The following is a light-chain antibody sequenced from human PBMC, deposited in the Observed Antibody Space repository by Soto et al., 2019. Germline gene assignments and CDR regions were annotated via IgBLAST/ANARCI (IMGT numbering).Light chain of an antibody. J-gene: IGKJ2*01. V-gene: IGKV3-15*01. CDR1: QTVSSN. CDR3: HQYHNWYT. Sequence: EIVMTQSPGTLSVSPGERATLSCRASQTVSSNLAWYQQKPGQAPRLLIYGASTRATGIPARFGGSGSGTEFTLTISSLQSEDFAVYFCHQYHNWYTFGQGTKLEI. CDR2: GAS.